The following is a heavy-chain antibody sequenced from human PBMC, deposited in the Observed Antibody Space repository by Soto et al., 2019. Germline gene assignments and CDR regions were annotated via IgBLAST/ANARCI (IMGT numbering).Heavy chain of an antibody. CDR2: INHSGST. J-gene: IGHJ4*02. CDR1: GGSFSCYY. Sequence: SETLSLTCAVYGGSFSCYYWIWIRQPPGKGLEWIGEINHSGSTNYNPSLKSRVTISVDTSKNQFSLKLSSVTAADTAVYYCARGRYSSSWYRRNPYFDYWGQGALVTVSS. CDR3: ARGRYSSSWYRRNPYFDY. D-gene: IGHD6-13*01. V-gene: IGHV4-34*01.